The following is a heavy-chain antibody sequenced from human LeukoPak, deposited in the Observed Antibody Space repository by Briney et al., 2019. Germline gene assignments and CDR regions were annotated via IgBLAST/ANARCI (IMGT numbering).Heavy chain of an antibody. D-gene: IGHD2/OR15-2a*01. CDR1: GFTFSNYA. J-gene: IGHJ4*02. V-gene: IGHV3-23*01. CDR3: AKGGPHLYRFYHY. Sequence: GGSLRLSCATSGFTFSNYAMNWVRQAPGRGLEWVSSISDSGDNTYYADTVRGRFTISRDNSKNTLYLQMNSLRAEDTAVYYCAKGGPHLYRFYHYWGQGTLVTVSS. CDR2: ISDSGDNT.